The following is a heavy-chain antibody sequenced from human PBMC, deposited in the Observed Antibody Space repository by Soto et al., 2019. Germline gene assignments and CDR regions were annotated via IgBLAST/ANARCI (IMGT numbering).Heavy chain of an antibody. J-gene: IGHJ5*02. CDR3: DIRPSHSSSTSCLSQGLRPNNWFDP. Sequence: GESLKISCKGSGYSFTSYWIGWVRQMPGKGLEWMGIIYPGDSDTRYSPSFQGQVTISADKSISTAYLQWSSLKASDTAMYYCDIRPSHSSSTSCLSQGLRPNNWFDPWGQGTLVAVP. V-gene: IGHV5-51*01. CDR1: GYSFTSYW. D-gene: IGHD2-2*01. CDR2: IYPGDSDT.